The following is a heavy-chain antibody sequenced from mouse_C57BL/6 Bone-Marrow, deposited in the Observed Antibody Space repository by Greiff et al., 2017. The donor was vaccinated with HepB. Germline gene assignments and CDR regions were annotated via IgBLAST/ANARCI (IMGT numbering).Heavy chain of an antibody. Sequence: EVNVVESGGGLVQPGGSLKLSCAASGFTFSDYYMYWVRQTPEKRLEWVAYISNGGGSTYYPDTVKGRFTISRDNAKNTLYLQMSRLKSEDTAMYYCAREGLGRAFYAMDYWGQGTSVTVSS. CDR2: ISNGGGST. CDR3: AREGLGRAFYAMDY. D-gene: IGHD4-1*01. CDR1: GFTFSDYY. J-gene: IGHJ4*01. V-gene: IGHV5-12*01.